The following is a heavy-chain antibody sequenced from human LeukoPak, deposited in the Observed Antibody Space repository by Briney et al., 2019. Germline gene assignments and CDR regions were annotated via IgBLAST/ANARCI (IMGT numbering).Heavy chain of an antibody. CDR3: ARDHRYAFDN. D-gene: IGHD5-12*01. Sequence: PGGSLRLSCAASGFNLIDYSMNWVRQAPGKGLEWLSYIGISSGNTKYADSVKGRFTISRDKARNSLYLQMNSLRVEDTAMYYCARDHRYAFDNWGHGTLVTVSS. CDR2: IGISSGNT. J-gene: IGHJ4*01. V-gene: IGHV3-48*01. CDR1: GFNLIDYS.